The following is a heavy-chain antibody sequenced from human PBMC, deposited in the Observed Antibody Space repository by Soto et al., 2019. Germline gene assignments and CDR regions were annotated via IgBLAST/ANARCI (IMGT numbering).Heavy chain of an antibody. CDR1: GGTLTNYA. CDR3: ARDRDMTTMGSQGFDI. D-gene: IGHD4-4*01. J-gene: IGHJ3*02. Sequence: QVQLVQSGAEVKKPGSSVKVSCKASGGTLTNYAISWVRQAPGQGLEWMGGIIPIFGTANYAQNFQGRVTITADESTSTAYMELSSLRSEDTAVYYCARDRDMTTMGSQGFDIWGQGTMVTVSS. CDR2: IIPIFGTA. V-gene: IGHV1-69*12.